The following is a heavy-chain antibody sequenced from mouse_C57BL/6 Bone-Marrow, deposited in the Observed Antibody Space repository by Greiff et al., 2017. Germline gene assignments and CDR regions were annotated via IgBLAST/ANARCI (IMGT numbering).Heavy chain of an antibody. CDR2: INPYNGGT. CDR1: GYTFTDYY. CDR3: ARRCAWFAY. J-gene: IGHJ3*01. Sequence: VQLKQSGPVLVKPGASVKMSCKASGYTFTDYYMNWVKQSHGKSLEWIGVINPYNGGTSYNQKFKGKATLTVDKSSSTAYMELNSLTSEDSAVYYGARRCAWFAYWGQGTLVTVSA. V-gene: IGHV1-19*01.